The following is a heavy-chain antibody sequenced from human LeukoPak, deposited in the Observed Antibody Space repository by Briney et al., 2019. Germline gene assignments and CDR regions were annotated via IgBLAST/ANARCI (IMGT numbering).Heavy chain of an antibody. D-gene: IGHD3-22*01. CDR1: GGSISSGDYY. CDR2: IYYSGST. Sequence: PSETLSLTCTVTGGSISSGDYYWSWIRQPPGKGLEWIGYIYYSGSTYYNPSLKSRVTISVDTSKNQFSLKLSSVTAADTAVYYCARVYYYDGSGYPDWGQGTLVTVSS. CDR3: ARVYYYDGSGYPD. J-gene: IGHJ4*02. V-gene: IGHV4-30-4*01.